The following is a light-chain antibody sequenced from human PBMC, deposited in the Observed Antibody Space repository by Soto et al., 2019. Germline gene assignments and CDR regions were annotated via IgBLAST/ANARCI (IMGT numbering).Light chain of an antibody. V-gene: IGLV2-8*01. CDR3: SSSAGSSNSV. J-gene: IGLJ1*01. CDR2: EVN. CDR1: SSDVGGYNY. Sequence: QSALTQPPSASGSPGQSVTISCSGTSSDVGGYNYVSWYQQHPGKAPKLMIYEVNKRPSGVPDRFSGSKSGNTASLTVSGLQAEDEADYYCSSSAGSSNSVFGTGTKVTVL.